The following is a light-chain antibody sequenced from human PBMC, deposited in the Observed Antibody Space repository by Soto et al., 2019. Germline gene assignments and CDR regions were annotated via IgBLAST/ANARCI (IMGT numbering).Light chain of an antibody. J-gene: IGKJ4*01. CDR3: QQYNFWPPLT. CDR1: QSVNSN. Sequence: EIVMTQSPATLSVSPGERATLSCRASQSVNSNLAWYRQKPGQAPRLLISDASTRATGGPARFSGSGSGTEFPLTISSLQSEDSGIYYCQQYNFWPPLTFGGGTKVEIK. V-gene: IGKV3-15*01. CDR2: DAS.